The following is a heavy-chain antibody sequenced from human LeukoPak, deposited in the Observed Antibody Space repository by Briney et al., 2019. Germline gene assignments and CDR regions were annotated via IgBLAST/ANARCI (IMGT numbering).Heavy chain of an antibody. J-gene: IGHJ4*02. D-gene: IGHD3-22*01. Sequence: PGGSLRLSCAASGFTFSSYAMSWVRQAPGKGLEWVSAISGSGGSTYYADSVKGRFTISRDNAKNSLYLQMNSLRAEDTAVYYRARDADPSHYYDSSGYYAMGYWGQGTLVTVSS. CDR1: GFTFSSYA. CDR2: ISGSGGST. CDR3: ARDADPSHYYDSSGYYAMGY. V-gene: IGHV3-23*01.